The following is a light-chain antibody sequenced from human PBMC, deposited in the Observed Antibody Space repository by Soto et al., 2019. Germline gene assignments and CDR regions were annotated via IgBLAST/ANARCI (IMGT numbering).Light chain of an antibody. V-gene: IGKV1-5*01. CDR2: DAS. CDR1: QSITSW. CDR3: QQYYSYPPA. J-gene: IGKJ5*01. Sequence: GDRVTITCRASQSITSWLAWYQQKPGKAPKLLIYDASSLESGVPSRFSGSGSGTDFTLTISCLQSEDFATYYCQQYYSYPPAFGQGTRLEIK.